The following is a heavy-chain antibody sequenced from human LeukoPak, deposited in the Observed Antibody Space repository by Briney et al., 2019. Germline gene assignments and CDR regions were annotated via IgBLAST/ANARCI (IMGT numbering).Heavy chain of an antibody. CDR1: GGSISSYY. CDR2: IYTSGST. V-gene: IGHV4-4*07. J-gene: IGHJ5*02. CDR3: ARAGLWFGELWGWFDP. D-gene: IGHD3-10*01. Sequence: SETLSLTCTVSGGSISSYYWSWIRQPAGKGLEWIGRIYTSGSTNYNPSLKSRVTMSVDTSKNQFSLKLSSVTAADTAVYYCARAGLWFGELWGWFDPWGQGTLVTVSS.